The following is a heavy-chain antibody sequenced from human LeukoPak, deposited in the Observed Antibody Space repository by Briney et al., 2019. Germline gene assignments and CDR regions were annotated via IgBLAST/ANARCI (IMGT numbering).Heavy chain of an antibody. J-gene: IGHJ3*02. V-gene: IGHV3-48*03. D-gene: IGHD6-19*01. Sequence: PGGSLRLSCAASGFTFSSYEMNWVRQAPGKGLEWVSYISSSGSTIYYADSVKGRFTISRDNAKNSLYLQMNSLRAEDTALYYCAKARSGWYGDAFDIWGQGTMVTVSS. CDR3: AKARSGWYGDAFDI. CDR1: GFTFSSYE. CDR2: ISSSGSTI.